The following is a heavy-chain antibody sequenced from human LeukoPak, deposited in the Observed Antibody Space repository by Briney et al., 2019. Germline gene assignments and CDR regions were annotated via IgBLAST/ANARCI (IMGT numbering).Heavy chain of an antibody. V-gene: IGHV1-2*02. J-gene: IGHJ6*03. D-gene: IGHD3-10*01. CDR3: ARARASYGSGSYYMQLNYYYYMDV. Sequence: ASVKVSCKASGYTFTGYYIHWVRQAPGQGLEWMGWINPNSGDTKYAQRFQGRVTMTRDTSISTAYMDVRSLRSVDTAVYYCARARASYGSGSYYMQLNYYYYMDVWGKGTTVTVSS. CDR2: INPNSGDT. CDR1: GYTFTGYY.